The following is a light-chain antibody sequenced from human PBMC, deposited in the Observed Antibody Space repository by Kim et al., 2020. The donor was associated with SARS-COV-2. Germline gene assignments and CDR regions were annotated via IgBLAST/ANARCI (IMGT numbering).Light chain of an antibody. V-gene: IGKV3-15*01. CDR3: QQYDKWPLT. CDR2: GAS. Sequence: VSPGERATLSCRASQSANSNLAWYQQKPGQAPRLLIYGASTRATDIPARFSGGGSGTDFTLTISCLQSEDFAVYYCQQYDKWPLTFGGGTKVDIK. J-gene: IGKJ4*01. CDR1: QSANSN.